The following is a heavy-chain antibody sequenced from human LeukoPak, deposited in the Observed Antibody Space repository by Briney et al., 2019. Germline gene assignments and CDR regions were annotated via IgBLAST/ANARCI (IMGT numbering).Heavy chain of an antibody. D-gene: IGHD6-6*01. CDR1: GGSISSSSSY. CDR2: IYYSGSS. J-gene: IGHJ4*02. Sequence: SETLSLTCSVSGGSISSSSSYWGWIRQPPGKGLEWIGSIYYSGSSFDNPALKSRVTISVDTSKNQFSLKLSSVTAADTAVYYCARGPPGDSSSSRWGQGTLVTVSS. V-gene: IGHV4-39*07. CDR3: ARGPPGDSSSSR.